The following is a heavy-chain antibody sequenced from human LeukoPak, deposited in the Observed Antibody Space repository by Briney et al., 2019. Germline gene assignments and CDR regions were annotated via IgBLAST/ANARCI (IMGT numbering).Heavy chain of an antibody. CDR1: GYTFPNYY. J-gene: IGHJ6*02. Sequence: GASVKVSCKASGYTFPNYYIHWVRQAPGQGLEWMGWINPNSGGTNYAQKFQGWVTMTRDTSISTAYMELSRLRSDDTAVYYCARERCSSTSCYLYYYYGMDVWGQGTTVTVSS. D-gene: IGHD2-2*01. CDR3: ARERCSSTSCYLYYYYGMDV. V-gene: IGHV1-2*04. CDR2: INPNSGGT.